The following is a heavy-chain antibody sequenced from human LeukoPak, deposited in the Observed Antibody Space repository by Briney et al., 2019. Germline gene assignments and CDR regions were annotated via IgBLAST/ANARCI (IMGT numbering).Heavy chain of an antibody. CDR3: ARRKYYDIDY. CDR2: ISSSGSTI. J-gene: IGHJ4*02. Sequence: GGSLRLSCAASGFTFSSYGMSWVRQAPGKGLEWVSYISSSGSTIYYADSVKGRFTISRDNAKNSLYLQMNSLRAEDTAVYYCARRKYYDIDYWGQGTLVTVSS. V-gene: IGHV3-48*04. D-gene: IGHD3-3*01. CDR1: GFTFSSYG.